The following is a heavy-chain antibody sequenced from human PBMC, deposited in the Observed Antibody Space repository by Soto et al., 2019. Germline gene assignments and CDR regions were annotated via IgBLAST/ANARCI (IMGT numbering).Heavy chain of an antibody. D-gene: IGHD6-13*01. J-gene: IGHJ6*02. CDR1: GYTFTSYY. CDR2: INPSGGST. CDR3: ASRIAFDYGMDV. Sequence: GASVKVSCKASGYTFTSYYMHWVRHAPGQGLEWMGIINPSGGSTSYAQKFQGRVTMTRDTSTSTVYMELSSLRSEDTAVYYCASRIAFDYGMDVWGQGTTVTVSS. V-gene: IGHV1-46*01.